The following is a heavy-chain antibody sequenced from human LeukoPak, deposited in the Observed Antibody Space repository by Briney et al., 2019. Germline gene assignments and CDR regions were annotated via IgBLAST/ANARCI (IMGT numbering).Heavy chain of an antibody. CDR1: GYTFIGYY. J-gene: IGHJ4*02. CDR3: ASADGGSYFGNYFDY. D-gene: IGHD1-26*01. CDR2: ISAYNGNT. V-gene: IGHV1-18*04. Sequence: ASVKVSCKASGYTFIGYYIHWVRQAPGQGPEWMGWISAYNGNTNYAQKLQGRVTMTTDTSTSTAYMELRSLRSDDTAVYYCASADGGSYFGNYFDYWGQGTLVTVSS.